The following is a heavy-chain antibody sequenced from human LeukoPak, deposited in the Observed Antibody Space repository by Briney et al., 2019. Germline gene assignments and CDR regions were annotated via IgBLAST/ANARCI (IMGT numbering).Heavy chain of an antibody. CDR3: ARVDTATSLYYYYYGIDV. Sequence: ASETLSLTCAVYGGSFSGYYWSWIRQPPGKGLEWIGEINHSGSTNYNPSLKSRVTISVDTSKNQFSLKLSSVTAADTAVYYCARVDTATSLYYYYYGIDVWGQGTTVTASS. J-gene: IGHJ6*02. V-gene: IGHV4-34*01. D-gene: IGHD5-18*01. CDR1: GGSFSGYY. CDR2: INHSGST.